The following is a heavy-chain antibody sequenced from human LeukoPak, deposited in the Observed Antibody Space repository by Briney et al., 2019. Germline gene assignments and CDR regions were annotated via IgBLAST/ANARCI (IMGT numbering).Heavy chain of an antibody. V-gene: IGHV3-23*01. CDR1: GFTVSTYA. D-gene: IGHD3-9*01. Sequence: PGGSLRLSCAASGFTVSTYAMSWVRQAPGKGLEWVSGISSSGDTTYYADSVKDLFTIARDNSKNTLHLQMNSLRAEDTAVYYCARVPLPYFALHCFDSWGPGTLVTVSS. J-gene: IGHJ4*02. CDR3: ARVPLPYFALHCFDS. CDR2: ISSSGDTT.